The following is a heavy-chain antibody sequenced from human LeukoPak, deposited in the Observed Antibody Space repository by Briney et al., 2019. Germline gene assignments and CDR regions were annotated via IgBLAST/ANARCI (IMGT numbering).Heavy chain of an antibody. CDR2: ISSSSSYI. CDR3: ARDPLGDYYFDY. J-gene: IGHJ4*02. V-gene: IGHV3-21*06. D-gene: IGHD3-10*01. Sequence: PGGSLRLSCAASGFTFSSYSMNWVRQAPGKGLEWVSSISSSSSYIYYADSVKGRFTISRDNAKNSLYLQMNSLRAEDTAVYYCARDPLGDYYFDYWGQGTLVTVSS. CDR1: GFTFSSYS.